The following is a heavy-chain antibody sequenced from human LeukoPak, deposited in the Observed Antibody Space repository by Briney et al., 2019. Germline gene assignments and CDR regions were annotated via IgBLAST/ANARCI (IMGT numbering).Heavy chain of an antibody. CDR1: GVSISSYY. CDR3: ARQNILTGYQPGSFDY. J-gene: IGHJ4*02. V-gene: IGHV4-59*01. Sequence: PSETLSLTCTVSGVSISSYYWSWIRQPPGKGLEWIGYIYYSGSTNYNPSLKSRVTISVDTSKNQFSLKLSSVTAADTAVYYCARQNILTGYQPGSFDYWGQGTLVTVSS. CDR2: IYYSGST. D-gene: IGHD3-9*01.